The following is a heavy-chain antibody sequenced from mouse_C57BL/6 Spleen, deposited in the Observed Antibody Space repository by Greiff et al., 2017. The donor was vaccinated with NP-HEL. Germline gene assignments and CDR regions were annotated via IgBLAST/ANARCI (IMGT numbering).Heavy chain of an antibody. D-gene: IGHD1-1*01. V-gene: IGHV5-17*01. CDR1: GFTFSDYG. Sequence: EVQGVESGGGLVKPGGSLKLSCAASGFTFSDYGMHWVRQAPEKGLEWVAYISSGSSTIYYADTVKGRFTISRDNAKNTLFLQMTSLRSEDTAMYYCARPGPYYYGSSYGYFDVWGTGTTVTVSS. CDR3: ARPGPYYYGSSYGYFDV. J-gene: IGHJ1*03. CDR2: ISSGSSTI.